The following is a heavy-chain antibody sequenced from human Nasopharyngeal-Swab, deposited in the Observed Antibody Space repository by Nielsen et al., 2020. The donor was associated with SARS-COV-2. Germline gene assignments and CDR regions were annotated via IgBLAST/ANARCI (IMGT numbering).Heavy chain of an antibody. V-gene: IGHV1-8*01. J-gene: IGHJ5*02. CDR1: GYNFNRND. CDR3: ARGAFGLDHSWFDP. CDR2: MNPKSGEV. D-gene: IGHD3/OR15-3a*01. Sequence: ASVKVSCKCSGYNFNRNDINWVRQAPGQGLEWMGWMNPKSGEVGYEQKFQGRVTMTRNTATATVYMELSGLRHEDTAVYYCARGAFGLDHSWFDPWGQGTLVTVSS.